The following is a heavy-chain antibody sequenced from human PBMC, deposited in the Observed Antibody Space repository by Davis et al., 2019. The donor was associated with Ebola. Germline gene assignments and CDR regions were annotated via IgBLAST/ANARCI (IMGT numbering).Heavy chain of an antibody. CDR1: VYTFPAYY. CDR3: VRGMARGDFGLDV. CDR2: INPNTGGT. V-gene: IGHV1-2*02. D-gene: IGHD3-10*01. Sequence: ASVQVSCKASVYTFPAYYIHWVRQAPGQGLEWMGWINPNTGGTNYAQHFQGRATMTRDTSISTAYVQLSSLRSEDTAVFYCVRGMARGDFGLDVWGQGTTVTVSS. J-gene: IGHJ6*02.